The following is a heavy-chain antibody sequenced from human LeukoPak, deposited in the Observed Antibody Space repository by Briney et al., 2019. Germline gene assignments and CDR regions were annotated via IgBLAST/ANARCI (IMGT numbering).Heavy chain of an antibody. V-gene: IGHV3-11*04. CDR2: ISGSGTDI. D-gene: IGHD1-26*01. J-gene: IGHJ4*02. CDR1: GFTFRDNY. Sequence: SLRLSCAASGFTFRDNYMSWLRQAPGKGPEWLCYISGSGTDINYAAPVKGRFTISRDNAKNSLFLQMNNLRVEDTAVYYCVRGPGRDGGYWGQGTLVTVSS. CDR3: VRGPGRDGGY.